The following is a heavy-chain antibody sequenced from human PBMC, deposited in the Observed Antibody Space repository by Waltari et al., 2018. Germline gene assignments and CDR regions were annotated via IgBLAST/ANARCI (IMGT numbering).Heavy chain of an antibody. V-gene: IGHV1-69*13. Sequence: QVQLVQSGAEVKKPGSSVKVSCKASGGTFSSYAISWVRQAPGQGLEWMGRIIPIFGTANYAQKFQGRVTNTADKSTSPAYMGLSNLRAEYTAVNYCASPASRDGNYEGTGFDYWGQGTLVTVSS. J-gene: IGHJ4*02. D-gene: IGHD1-7*01. CDR3: ASPASRDGNYEGTGFDY. CDR1: GGTFSSYA. CDR2: IIPIFGTA.